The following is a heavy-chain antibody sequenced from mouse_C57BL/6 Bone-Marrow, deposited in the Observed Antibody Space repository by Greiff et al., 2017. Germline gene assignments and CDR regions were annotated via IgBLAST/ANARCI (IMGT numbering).Heavy chain of an antibody. CDR3: ARESFYYDYDGWYFDV. V-gene: IGHV2-2*01. D-gene: IGHD2-4*01. CDR2: IWSGGST. J-gene: IGHJ1*03. CDR1: GFSLTSSG. Sequence: QVQLQQSGPGLVQPSQSLSITCTVSGFSLTSSGVHWVRQSPGKGLEWLGVIWSGGSTDYNAAFISRLSISKDNSKSQVFFKMNSLQADDTAIYYCARESFYYDYDGWYFDVWGTGTTVTVSS.